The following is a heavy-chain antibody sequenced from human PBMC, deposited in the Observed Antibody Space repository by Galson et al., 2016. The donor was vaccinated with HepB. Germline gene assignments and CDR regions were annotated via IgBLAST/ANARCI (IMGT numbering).Heavy chain of an antibody. Sequence: SLRLSCAASGFTFAAYSMSWVRQAPGKGLEWVSYISYSSSHIYYADSVKGRFTISRDHAQNSVYLQMNSLSAEDTALYYCARDDVDRLRRVTFDIWGQGTMVTVSS. V-gene: IGHV3-21*01. CDR3: ARDDVDRLRRVTFDI. CDR2: ISYSSSHI. D-gene: IGHD3-10*01. CDR1: GFTFAAYS. J-gene: IGHJ3*02.